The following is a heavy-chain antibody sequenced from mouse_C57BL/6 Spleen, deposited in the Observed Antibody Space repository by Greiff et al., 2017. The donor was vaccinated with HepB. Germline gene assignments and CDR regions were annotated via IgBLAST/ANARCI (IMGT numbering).Heavy chain of an antibody. D-gene: IGHD2-4*01. Sequence: EVKVEESGGGLVQPGGSLSLSCAASGFTFTDYYMSWVRQPPGKALEWLGFIRNKANGYTTEYSASVKGRFTISRDNAQSILYLQMNALRAEDSATYYCARSYYDYAFAYWGQGTLVTVSA. J-gene: IGHJ3*01. V-gene: IGHV7-3*01. CDR1: GFTFTDYY. CDR3: ARSYYDYAFAY. CDR2: IRNKANGYTT.